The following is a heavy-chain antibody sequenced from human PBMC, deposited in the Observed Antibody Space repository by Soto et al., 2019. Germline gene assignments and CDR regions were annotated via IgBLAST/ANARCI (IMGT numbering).Heavy chain of an antibody. Sequence: EVQLLESGGGLVQPGGSLRLSCAASGLTFSGYGMSRARQAPGTGLEWISAISGSGSTTSYADSVKGRFTISRDDSKNILFLQMNSLRAEDTAVYYCVTRSRGLQSSPPRLDSWGQGTLVTVSS. J-gene: IGHJ4*02. D-gene: IGHD4-4*01. V-gene: IGHV3-23*01. CDR2: ISGSGSTT. CDR1: GLTFSGYG. CDR3: VTRSRGLQSSPPRLDS.